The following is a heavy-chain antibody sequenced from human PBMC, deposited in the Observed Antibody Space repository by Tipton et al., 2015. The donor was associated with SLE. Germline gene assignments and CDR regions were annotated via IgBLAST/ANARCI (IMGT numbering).Heavy chain of an antibody. CDR2: LWYDGSNK. CDR1: GFTFSSYA. V-gene: IGHV3-33*08. Sequence: SLRLSCAASGFTFSSYAMHWVRQAPGKRLEWVALLWYDGSNKYYSDSVKGRFTISRDNSKNTLYLQMNSLRAEDTAVYYCARSPAYDYGDYDDYYYYMDVWGKGTAVTVS. J-gene: IGHJ6*03. D-gene: IGHD4-17*01. CDR3: ARSPAYDYGDYDDYYYYMDV.